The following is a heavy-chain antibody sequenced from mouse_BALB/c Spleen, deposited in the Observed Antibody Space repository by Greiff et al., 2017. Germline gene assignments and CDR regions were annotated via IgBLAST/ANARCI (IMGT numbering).Heavy chain of an antibody. CDR2: IRSKSNNYAT. CDR1: GFTFNTYA. D-gene: IGHD1-1*01. CDR3: VRHGYGSFYAMDY. Sequence: EVQVVESGGGLVQPKGSLKLSCAASGFTFNTYAMNWVRQAPGKGLEWVARIRSKSNNYATYYADSVKDRFTISRDDSQSMLYLQMNNLKTEDTAMYYCVRHGYGSFYAMDYWGQGTSVTVSS. V-gene: IGHV10-1*02. J-gene: IGHJ4*01.